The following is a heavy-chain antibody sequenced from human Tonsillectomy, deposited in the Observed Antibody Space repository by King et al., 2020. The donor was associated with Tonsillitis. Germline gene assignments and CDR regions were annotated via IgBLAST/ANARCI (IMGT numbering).Heavy chain of an antibody. V-gene: IGHV1-2*02. Sequence: VQLVQSGAEVKKPGASVKVSCKASGYTFTDYYMHWVRQAPGQGLEWMGWNNPNSGGSNYAQKFQGRVTMTRDTSISTAYMELSRLRSDDTAVYYCARVGDCTTGVCAFDIWGQGTMVTVSS. CDR2: NNPNSGGS. CDR1: GYTFTDYY. CDR3: ARVGDCTTGVCAFDI. J-gene: IGHJ3*02. D-gene: IGHD2-8*01.